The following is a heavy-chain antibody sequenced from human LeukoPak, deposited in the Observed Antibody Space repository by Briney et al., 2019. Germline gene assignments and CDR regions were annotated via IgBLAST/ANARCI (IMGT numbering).Heavy chain of an antibody. D-gene: IGHD3-22*01. CDR1: GFTFSSYS. CDR2: ISSSSSTI. Sequence: PGGSLRLSCAASGFTFSSYSMNWVRQAPGKGLEWVSSISSSSSTIYYADSVKGRFTISRDNAKNSLYLQMNSLRAEDTAVYYCARNANHYDSSGDFDYWGQGTLVTVSS. CDR3: ARNANHYDSSGDFDY. J-gene: IGHJ4*02. V-gene: IGHV3-48*01.